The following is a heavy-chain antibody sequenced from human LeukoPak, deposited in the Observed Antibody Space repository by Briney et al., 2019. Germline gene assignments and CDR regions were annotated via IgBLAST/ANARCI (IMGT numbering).Heavy chain of an antibody. CDR1: GFTFSSHE. J-gene: IGHJ5*02. CDR2: ITGGGDT. Sequence: PGGSLRLSCAASGFTFSSHEMNWVRQAPGKGLEWVSSITGGGDTYYVDSVKGRFTVSRDNSKNTLYLQINSLTADDTALYYCAKGKAAGAVDWFDPWGQGTLVTVSS. CDR3: AKGKAAGAVDWFDP. V-gene: IGHV3-23*01. D-gene: IGHD6-13*01.